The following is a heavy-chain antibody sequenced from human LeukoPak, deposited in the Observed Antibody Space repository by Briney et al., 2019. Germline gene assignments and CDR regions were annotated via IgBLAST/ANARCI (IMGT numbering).Heavy chain of an antibody. V-gene: IGHV1-69*13. J-gene: IGHJ4*02. Sequence: ASVKVSCKASGYTFTGYYMHWVRQAPGQGLEWMGGIIPIFGTANYAQKFQGRVTITADESTSTAYMELSSLRSEDTAVYYCARHLTGDYVYYWGQGTLVTVSS. CDR1: GYTFTGYY. D-gene: IGHD4-17*01. CDR2: IIPIFGTA. CDR3: ARHLTGDYVYY.